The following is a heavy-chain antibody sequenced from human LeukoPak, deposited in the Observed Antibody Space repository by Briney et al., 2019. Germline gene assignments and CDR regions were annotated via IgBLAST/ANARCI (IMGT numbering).Heavy chain of an antibody. J-gene: IGHJ6*03. CDR2: INHSGST. CDR1: GGSFSGYY. CDR3: ARRVAVAGTRQRYYYYYYMDV. Sequence: SETLSLTCAVYGGSFSGYYWSWIRQPPGKGLEWMGEINHSGSTNYNPSLKSRVTISVDTSNNQFSLKLSSVTAADTAVYYCARRVAVAGTRQRYYYYYYMDVWGKGTTVTISS. V-gene: IGHV4-34*01. D-gene: IGHD6-19*01.